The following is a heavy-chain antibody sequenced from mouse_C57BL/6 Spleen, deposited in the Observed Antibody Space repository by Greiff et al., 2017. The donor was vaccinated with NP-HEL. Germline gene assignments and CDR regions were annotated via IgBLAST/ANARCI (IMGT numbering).Heavy chain of an antibody. J-gene: IGHJ2*01. CDR1: GFNIKDYY. D-gene: IGHD3-2*02. V-gene: IGHV14-1*01. CDR3: TTAQATVLFDY. CDR2: IDPEDGDT. Sequence: EVQLQQSGAELVRPGASVKLSCTASGFNIKDYYMHWVKQRPEQGLEWIGRIDPEDGDTEYAPKFQGKATMTADKSSNTAYLQLSSLTSEDTAVYYCTTAQATVLFDYWGQGTTLTVSS.